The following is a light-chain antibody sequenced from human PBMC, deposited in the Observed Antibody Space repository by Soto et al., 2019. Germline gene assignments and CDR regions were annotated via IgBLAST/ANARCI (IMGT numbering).Light chain of an antibody. CDR3: QQYGSSQWT. Sequence: EIVMTQSPAALSVSTGERATLSCRASESISNNLAWYQQKPGQAPRLLISNASTRATGVPVRFSGSGSGTDFTLTISRLEPEDFAVYYCQQYGSSQWTFGQGTKVDIK. J-gene: IGKJ1*01. V-gene: IGKV3-20*01. CDR2: NAS. CDR1: ESISNN.